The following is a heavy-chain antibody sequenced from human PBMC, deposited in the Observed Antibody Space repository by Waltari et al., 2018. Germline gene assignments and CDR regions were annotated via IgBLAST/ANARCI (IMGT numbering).Heavy chain of an antibody. CDR2: LYFSGNT. CDR3: TRHTTALAGTFSEFDY. V-gene: IGHV4-39*01. CDR1: GASITIRNYY. D-gene: IGHD1-1*01. J-gene: IGHJ4*02. Sequence: QLQLQESGPGLVKPSETLSLTCTVSGASITIRNYYWGWIRQSPGKGLEWLGGLYFSGNTYYNPSLGSRLTMSVDTSKNQFYLRLNSVTAADRGVYYCTRHTTALAGTFSEFDYWGQGTLVAVSS.